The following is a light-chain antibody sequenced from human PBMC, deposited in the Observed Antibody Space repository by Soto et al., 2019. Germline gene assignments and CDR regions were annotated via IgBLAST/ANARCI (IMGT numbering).Light chain of an antibody. CDR3: QQYYSYRLT. V-gene: IGKV1-8*01. Sequence: AIRMTQSPSSLSASTGXRVTITCRASQGISSYLAWYQQKPGKAPKLLIYAASTLQSGVPSRFSGSGSGTDFTLTISCLQSEDFATYYCQQYYSYRLTFGGGTKVDSK. J-gene: IGKJ4*01. CDR1: QGISSY. CDR2: AAS.